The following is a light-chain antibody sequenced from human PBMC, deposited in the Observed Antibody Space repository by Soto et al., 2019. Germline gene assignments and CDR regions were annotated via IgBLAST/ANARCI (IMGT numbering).Light chain of an antibody. CDR2: DVS. CDR1: SSDVGGYNY. Sequence: QSVLTQPASVSGSPGQSLTISCTGTSSDVGGYNYVSWYQQHPGKAPKLMISDVSNRPSGVSIRFSGSKSGNTASLTISGLQAEDEADYYCNSYSSSTTLYLFGTGTKLTVL. CDR3: NSYSSSTTLYL. V-gene: IGLV2-14*01. J-gene: IGLJ1*01.